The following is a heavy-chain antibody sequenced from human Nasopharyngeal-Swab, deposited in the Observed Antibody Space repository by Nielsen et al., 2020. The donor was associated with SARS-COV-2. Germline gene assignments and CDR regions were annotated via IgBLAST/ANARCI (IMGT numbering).Heavy chain of an antibody. CDR3: ARGTDTAMVFRYNWFDP. J-gene: IGHJ5*02. D-gene: IGHD5-18*01. CDR1: GYTFTSYY. CDR2: INPSGGST. V-gene: IGHV1-46*01. Sequence: ASVKVSCKASGYTFTSYYMHWARQAPGQGLEWMGIINPSGGSTSYAQKFQGRVTMTRDTSTSTVYMELSSLRSEDTAVYYCARGTDTAMVFRYNWFDPWGQGTLVTVSS.